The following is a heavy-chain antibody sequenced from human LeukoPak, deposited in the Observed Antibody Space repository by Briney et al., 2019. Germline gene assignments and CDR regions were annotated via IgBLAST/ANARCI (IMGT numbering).Heavy chain of an antibody. D-gene: IGHD1-26*01. CDR2: IYYSGST. CDR1: GGSISSYY. V-gene: IGHV4-59*01. Sequence: PSETLSLTCTVSGGSISSYYWSWIRQPPGKGLEWIGYIYYSGSTNYNPSLKSRVSISVDTSKNQFSLKLSSVTAADTAVYYCARTGVGPTTLSISWFDPWGQGTLVTVSS. J-gene: IGHJ5*02. CDR3: ARTGVGPTTLSISWFDP.